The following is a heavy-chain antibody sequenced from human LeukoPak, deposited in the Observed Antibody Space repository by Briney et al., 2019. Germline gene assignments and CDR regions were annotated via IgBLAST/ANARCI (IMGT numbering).Heavy chain of an antibody. Sequence: SETLSLTCNVSGGSITSYYWSWIRQPPGKGLEWIGYIYYSGSTSYNTSLKSRVTTSLDTSKKQFSLKLSCVTAADTAVYYRARHRWGGYSGYDSREYSSKYFFDYWGQGTLVTVSS. J-gene: IGHJ4*02. V-gene: IGHV4-59*08. CDR1: GGSITSYY. CDR2: IYYSGST. CDR3: ARHRWGGYSGYDSREYSSKYFFDY. D-gene: IGHD5-12*01.